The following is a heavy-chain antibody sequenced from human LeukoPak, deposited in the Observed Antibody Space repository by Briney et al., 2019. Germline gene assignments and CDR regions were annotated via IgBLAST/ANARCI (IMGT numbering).Heavy chain of an antibody. CDR2: IDSDASNT. D-gene: IGHD4-17*01. CDR3: ARDDYGSFDY. Sequence: GGSLRLSCAASGFTFSSFWMHWVRQTPGKGLVWVSRIDSDASNTRYADSVKGRFTISRDNAKNTLYLQMNSLGAEDTAVYYCARDDYGSFDYWGQGTLVTVSS. CDR1: GFTFSSFW. V-gene: IGHV3-74*01. J-gene: IGHJ4*02.